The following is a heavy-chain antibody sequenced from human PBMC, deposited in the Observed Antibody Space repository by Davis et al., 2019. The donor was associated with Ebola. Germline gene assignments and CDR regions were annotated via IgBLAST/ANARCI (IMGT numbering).Heavy chain of an antibody. J-gene: IGHJ3*02. V-gene: IGHV1-2*04. CDR2: INPSGGST. CDR3: ARETNYYGSGSLTAFDI. D-gene: IGHD3-10*01. Sequence: AASVKVSCKASGYTFTSYYMHWVRQAPGQGLEWMGIINPSGGSTNYAQKFQGWVTMTRDTSISTAYMELSRLRSDDTAVYYCARETNYYGSGSLTAFDIWGQGTMVTVSS. CDR1: GYTFTSYY.